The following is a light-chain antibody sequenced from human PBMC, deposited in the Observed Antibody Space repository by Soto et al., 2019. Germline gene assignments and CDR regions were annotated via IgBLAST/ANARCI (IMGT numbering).Light chain of an antibody. CDR3: QQRSSWPPIT. V-gene: IGKV3-11*01. CDR1: QSIGNF. J-gene: IGKJ5*01. Sequence: EILLTHSPTXXFFXPSSXXTLSCXXSQSIGNFLAWYQQKPGQPPRLLIFDASNRAAGVPARFSGSGSGTDFTLTIRSLEPEDFAVYFCQQRSSWPPITFGQGTRLEIK. CDR2: DAS.